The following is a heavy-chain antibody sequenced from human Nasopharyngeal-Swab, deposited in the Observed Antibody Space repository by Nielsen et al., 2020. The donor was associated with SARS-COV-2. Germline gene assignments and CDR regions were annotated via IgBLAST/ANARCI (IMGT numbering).Heavy chain of an antibody. CDR3: ARDPPPYGDYRGALGGAFDI. V-gene: IGHV1-18*01. CDR2: ISAYNGNT. CDR1: GYTFTSYG. J-gene: IGHJ3*02. D-gene: IGHD4-17*01. Sequence: ASVKVSCKASGYTFTSYGISWVRQAPGQGLEWMGWISAYNGNTNYAQKLQGRVTMTTDTSTSTAYMELRSLRSGDTAVYYCARDPPPYGDYRGALGGAFDIWGQGTMVTVSS.